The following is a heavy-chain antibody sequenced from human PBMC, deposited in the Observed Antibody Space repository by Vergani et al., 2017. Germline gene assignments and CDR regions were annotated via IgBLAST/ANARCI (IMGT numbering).Heavy chain of an antibody. CDR1: GGSFSGYY. Sequence: QVQLQQWGAGLLKPSETLSLTFAVYGGSFSGYYWSWILQPPGKGLEWIGEINHSGSTNYNPSLKSRVTISVDTSKNQFSLKLSSVTAADTAVYYCARGDGVVTVDYFDYWGQGTLVTVSS. J-gene: IGHJ4*02. CDR3: ARGDGVVTVDYFDY. V-gene: IGHV4-34*01. CDR2: INHSGST. D-gene: IGHD2-21*02.